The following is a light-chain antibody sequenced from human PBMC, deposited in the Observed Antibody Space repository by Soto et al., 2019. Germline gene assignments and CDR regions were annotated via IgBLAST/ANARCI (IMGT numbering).Light chain of an antibody. CDR1: QTVSTY. Sequence: EIVLTQSPPTLSLSPGERATLSCRASQTVSTYLAWYQQKPGQAPRLLIFDASNRATGIPARFSGSGSGTDFTLTIISLEPGDFAVYYCQQRHSWPPTFGGGTKVEIK. CDR2: DAS. CDR3: QQRHSWPPT. J-gene: IGKJ4*01. V-gene: IGKV3-11*01.